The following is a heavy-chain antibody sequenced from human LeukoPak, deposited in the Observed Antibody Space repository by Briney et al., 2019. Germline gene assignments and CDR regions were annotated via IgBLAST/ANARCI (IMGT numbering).Heavy chain of an antibody. V-gene: IGHV4-34*01. CDR2: INHSGST. CDR3: ARGFPLSSSYKAWWFDP. Sequence: SETLSLTCAVYGGSFSGYYWSWIRQPPGKGLEWIGEINHSGSTNYNPSLKSRVTISVDTSKNQFSLKLSSVTAADTAVYYCARGFPLSSSYKAWWFDPWGQGTLVTVSS. CDR1: GGSFSGYY. J-gene: IGHJ5*02. D-gene: IGHD6-6*01.